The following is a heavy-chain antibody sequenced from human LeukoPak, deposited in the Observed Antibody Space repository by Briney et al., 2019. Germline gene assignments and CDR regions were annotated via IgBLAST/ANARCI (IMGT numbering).Heavy chain of an antibody. CDR1: GFTVSNNY. Sequence: PGGSLRLSCAASGFTVSNNYMTWVRQAPGKGLEWVSVLYSGGSTYYADSVKGRFTISRDNSRNTLYLQMNSLRAEDTAVYYCARDTGWYFDLWGRGTLVTVSS. V-gene: IGHV3-66*01. D-gene: IGHD5-18*01. CDR2: LYSGGST. CDR3: ARDTGWYFDL. J-gene: IGHJ2*01.